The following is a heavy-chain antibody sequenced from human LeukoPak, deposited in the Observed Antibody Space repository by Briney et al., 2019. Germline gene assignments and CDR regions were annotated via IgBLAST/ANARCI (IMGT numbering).Heavy chain of an antibody. D-gene: IGHD2-2*01. CDR1: GGSISSGGYY. CDR2: IYRSGST. CDR3: ARVGSGKDIVVVPAALDY. Sequence: SETLSLTCTVSGGSISSGGYYWSWIRQPPGKGLEWIGYIYRSGSTYYNPSLKSRVTISVDRSKDQFSLKLSSVTAADTAVYYRARVGSGKDIVVVPAALDYWGQGTLVTVSS. J-gene: IGHJ4*02. V-gene: IGHV4-30-2*01.